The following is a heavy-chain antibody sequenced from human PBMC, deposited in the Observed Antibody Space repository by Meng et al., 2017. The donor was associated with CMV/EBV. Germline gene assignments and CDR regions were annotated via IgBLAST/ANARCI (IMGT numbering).Heavy chain of an antibody. D-gene: IGHD3-22*01. CDR2: IYTSGST. CDR3: ARAAPDYYDSSGPPDY. V-gene: IGHV4-4*07. Sequence: QVQLQESGPGLVKPSATPSRTCTVSGGSISSYYWSWIRQPAGKGLEWIGRIYTSGSTNYNPSLKSRVTMSVDTSKNQFSLKLSSVTAADTAVYYCARAAPDYYDSSGPPDYWGQGTLVTVSS. CDR1: GGSISSYY. J-gene: IGHJ4*02.